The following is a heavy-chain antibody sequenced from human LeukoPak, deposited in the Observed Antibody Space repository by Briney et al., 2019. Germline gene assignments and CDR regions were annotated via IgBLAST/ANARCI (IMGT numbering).Heavy chain of an antibody. CDR3: ARAERAADYDILTGYWDY. CDR1: GFTFSSYA. D-gene: IGHD3-9*01. J-gene: IGHJ4*02. CDR2: ISGSGGST. V-gene: IGHV3-23*01. Sequence: GGSLRLSCAASGFTFSSYAMSWVRQAPGKGLEWVSAISGSGGSTYYADSVKGRFTISRDNAKNSLYLQMNSLRAEDTAVYYCARAERAADYDILTGYWDYWGQGTLVTVSS.